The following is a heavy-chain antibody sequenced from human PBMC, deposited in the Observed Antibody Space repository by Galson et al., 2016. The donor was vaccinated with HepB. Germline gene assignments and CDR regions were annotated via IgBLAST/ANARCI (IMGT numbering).Heavy chain of an antibody. CDR1: GFTFSSYS. Sequence: SLRLSCAASGFTFSSYSMNWVRQAPGKGLEWLSYISSSSDTIYYADSVKGRFTISRDNAKNMLYLQMNSLRAEDTAVYYCARDRHHYDNSGYPQPYWFFDLWGRGTLVTVSS. CDR3: ARDRHHYDNSGYPQPYWFFDL. D-gene: IGHD3-22*01. J-gene: IGHJ2*01. V-gene: IGHV3-48*04. CDR2: ISSSSDTI.